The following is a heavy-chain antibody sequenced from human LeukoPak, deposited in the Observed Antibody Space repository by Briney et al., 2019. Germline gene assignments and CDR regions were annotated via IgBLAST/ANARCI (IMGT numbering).Heavy chain of an antibody. CDR1: GYTFTNYG. D-gene: IGHD3-22*01. CDR3: ARDRGDEYYDSSGYYPFDY. CDR2: ISAYNGNT. J-gene: IGHJ4*02. V-gene: IGHV1-18*01. Sequence: GASVKVSCKASGYTFTNYGISWVRQAPGQGLEWMGWISAYNGNTNYAQKLQGRVTMTTDTSTSTAYMELRSLRSDDTAVYYCARDRGDEYYDSSGYYPFDYWGQGTLVTVSS.